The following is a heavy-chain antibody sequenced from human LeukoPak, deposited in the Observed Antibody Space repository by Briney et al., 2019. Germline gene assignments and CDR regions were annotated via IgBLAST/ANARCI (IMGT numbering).Heavy chain of an antibody. Sequence: PGGSLRLSCAASGFTFSSYWMHWVRQAPGKGLVWVSRINTDGSSTSYADSVKGRFTISRDNAKNTLYLQMNSLRAEDTAVYYCARADWEHGSYYHYFDYWGQGTLVTVSP. CDR1: GFTFSSYW. V-gene: IGHV3-74*01. CDR2: INTDGSST. CDR3: ARADWEHGSYYHYFDY. D-gene: IGHD1-26*01. J-gene: IGHJ4*02.